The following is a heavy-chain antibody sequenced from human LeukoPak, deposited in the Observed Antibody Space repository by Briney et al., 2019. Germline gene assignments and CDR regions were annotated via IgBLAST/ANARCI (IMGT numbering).Heavy chain of an antibody. CDR3: ARHPVFDFYGMDV. CDR2: IYTSGST. Sequence: TSETLSLTCTVSGGSISSYYWSWIRQPPGKGLEWIGYIYTSGSTNYNPSLKSRVTISVDTSKNQFSLKLSSVTAADTAVYYCARHPVFDFYGMDVWGQGTTVTVSS. V-gene: IGHV4-4*09. CDR1: GGSISSYY. J-gene: IGHJ6*02.